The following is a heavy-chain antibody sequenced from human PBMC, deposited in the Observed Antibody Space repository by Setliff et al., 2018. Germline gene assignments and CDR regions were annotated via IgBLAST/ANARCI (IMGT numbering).Heavy chain of an antibody. CDR3: ARAVPRGATPDYWYFDL. J-gene: IGHJ2*01. Sequence: SETLSLTCAVYGGSFSGYHWSWIRQAPGKGLEWIGSIYHSGSTYFNPSLKSRVTTSVDTSKNQFSLKLNSVTAADTTVYYCARAVPRGATPDYWYFDLWGRGTLVTVSS. CDR2: IYHSGST. D-gene: IGHD2-2*01. V-gene: IGHV4-34*01. CDR1: GGSFSGYH.